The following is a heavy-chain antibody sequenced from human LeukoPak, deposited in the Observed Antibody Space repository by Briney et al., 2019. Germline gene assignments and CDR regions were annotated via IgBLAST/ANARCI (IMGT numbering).Heavy chain of an antibody. CDR1: GFTFSNYG. CDR3: AKDGLWFGDLTYFDY. Sequence: TGGSLRLSCGASGFTFSNYGMHWVRQAPGKGLEWVAVISSDGSNKYYADSVKGRFTISRDNSKNTLFLQMNSLRAEDTAVYYCAKDGLWFGDLTYFDYWGQGTLVTVSS. J-gene: IGHJ4*02. CDR2: ISSDGSNK. V-gene: IGHV3-30*18. D-gene: IGHD3-10*01.